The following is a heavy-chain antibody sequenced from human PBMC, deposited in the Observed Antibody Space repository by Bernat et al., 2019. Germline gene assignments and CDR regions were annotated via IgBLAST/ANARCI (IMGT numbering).Heavy chain of an antibody. V-gene: IGHV4-39*01. Sequence: QLQLQESGPGLVNPSETLSLTCTVSGGSISSSSHFWGWIRQPPGKGLEWIGSIYYSGNTYYNPSLKSRVTISVDTSKNQFSPTLSSVTATDTAVYYCARHGNIVVVAAATAFDYWGQGTLVPVSS. CDR2: IYYSGNT. CDR1: GGSISSSSHF. J-gene: IGHJ4*02. CDR3: ARHGNIVVVAAATAFDY. D-gene: IGHD2-15*01.